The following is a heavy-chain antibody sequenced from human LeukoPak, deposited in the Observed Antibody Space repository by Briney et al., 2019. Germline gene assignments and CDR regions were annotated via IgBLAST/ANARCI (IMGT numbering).Heavy chain of an antibody. Sequence: PSETLSLICGVSGGSISSNNWWSWVRQPPGRGLEGIGGIYHSGSTNYNPSLKSRVTMSVDNSKNQFSLKLSSVTAADTAVYYCARGEEHGSGTVHFDYWGQGTLVTVSS. V-gene: IGHV4-4*02. J-gene: IGHJ4*02. CDR2: IYHSGST. CDR3: ARGEEHGSGTVHFDY. CDR1: GGSISSNNW. D-gene: IGHD3-10*01.